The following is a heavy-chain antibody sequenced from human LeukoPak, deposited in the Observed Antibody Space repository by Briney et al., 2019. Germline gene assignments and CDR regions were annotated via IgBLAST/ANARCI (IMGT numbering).Heavy chain of an antibody. V-gene: IGHV3-23*01. CDR3: AKHYADTSTYSTFDL. J-gene: IGHJ4*02. CDR2: LSSSGGGT. CDR1: GLGFSRNG. D-gene: IGHD3-16*01. Sequence: PGWSLRLSCVASGLGFSRNGMSWVRQTPGKGLQWISSLSSSGGGTYYADSVNGRFTISRDNSKNILYLHMNSLTVEDSAVYYCAKHYADTSTYSTFDLWGQEPLVTVSS.